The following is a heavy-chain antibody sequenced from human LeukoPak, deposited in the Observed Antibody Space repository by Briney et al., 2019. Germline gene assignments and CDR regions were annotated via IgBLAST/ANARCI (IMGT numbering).Heavy chain of an antibody. CDR2: IRYDGSDK. V-gene: IGHV3-30*02. D-gene: IGHD6-6*01. CDR1: GFTCCSYG. J-gene: IGHJ3*02. Sequence: PGGSLRRSCAASGFTCCSYGMQWLRPGPGKGRVGGAYIRYDGSDKYDADSVKGRFTIPRDNSKNTLYLQMNSLRVEDTAVYYCAKELVLRGAFDIWGQGTMVTVSS. CDR3: AKELVLRGAFDI.